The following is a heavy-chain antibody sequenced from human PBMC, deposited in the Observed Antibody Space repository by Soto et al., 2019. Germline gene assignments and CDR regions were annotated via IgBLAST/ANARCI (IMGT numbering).Heavy chain of an antibody. CDR2: IWYDGSNK. CDR1: GFTFSSYG. D-gene: IGHD6-13*01. CDR3: ARDLLVAAADYYFDY. V-gene: IGHV3-33*01. J-gene: IGHJ4*02. Sequence: VQLVESGGGVVQPGRSLRLSCAASGFTFSSYGMHWVRQAPGKGLEWVAVIWYDGSNKYYADSVKGRFTIPRDNSKNTLYLQMNSLRAEDTAVYYCARDLLVAAADYYFDYWGQGTLVTVSS.